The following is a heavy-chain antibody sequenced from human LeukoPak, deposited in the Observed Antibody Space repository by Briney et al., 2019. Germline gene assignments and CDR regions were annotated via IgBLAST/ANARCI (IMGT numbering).Heavy chain of an antibody. CDR1: GYTFTGYC. CDR3: ARAREKSSGLSYFDY. V-gene: IGHV1-2*02. Sequence: ASVKVSCKASGYTFTGYCMHWVRQAPGQGLEWMGWINPNSGGTNYAQKFQGRVTMTRDTSISTAYMELSRLRSDDTAVYYCARAREKSSGLSYFDYWGQGTLVTVSS. CDR2: INPNSGGT. D-gene: IGHD6-19*01. J-gene: IGHJ4*02.